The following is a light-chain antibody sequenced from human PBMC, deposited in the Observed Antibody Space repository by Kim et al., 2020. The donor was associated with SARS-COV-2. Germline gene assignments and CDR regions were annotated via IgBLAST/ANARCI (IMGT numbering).Light chain of an antibody. CDR2: GKN. CDR1: SLRSYY. Sequence: LGQTVRSTCQGDSLRSYYASWYQQKPGPAPVLVIYGKNNRPSGIPDRFSGSSSGNTASLTITGAQAEDEADYYCNSRDSSGNHVVFGGGTQLTVL. V-gene: IGLV3-19*01. CDR3: NSRDSSGNHVV. J-gene: IGLJ2*01.